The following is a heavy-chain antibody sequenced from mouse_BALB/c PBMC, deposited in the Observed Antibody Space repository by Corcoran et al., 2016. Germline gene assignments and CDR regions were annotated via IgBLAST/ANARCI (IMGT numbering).Heavy chain of an antibody. V-gene: IGHV9-3-1*01. J-gene: IGHJ4*01. CDR3: ARLGKNYGAMDY. D-gene: IGHD1-1*01. CDR2: INTYTGEP. Sequence: QIQLVQSGPELKKPGETVKISCKASGYTFTNYGMNWVKQAPGKGLKWMGWINTYTGEPTYADDFKGRFAFSLETSASTAYLQINNLKNEDTATYFWARLGKNYGAMDYWGQGTSVTVSS. CDR1: GYTFTNYG.